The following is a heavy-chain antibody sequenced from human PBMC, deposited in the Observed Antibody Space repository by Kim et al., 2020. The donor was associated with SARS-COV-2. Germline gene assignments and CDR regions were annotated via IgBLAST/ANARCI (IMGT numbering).Heavy chain of an antibody. V-gene: IGHV1-46*01. J-gene: IGHJ4*02. Sequence: QESQGRVTMTRDTSTSTVYMELSSLRSADTAVYYCARDRPYGSGSCYFDYWGQGTLVTVSS. CDR3: ARDRPYGSGSCYFDY. D-gene: IGHD3-10*01.